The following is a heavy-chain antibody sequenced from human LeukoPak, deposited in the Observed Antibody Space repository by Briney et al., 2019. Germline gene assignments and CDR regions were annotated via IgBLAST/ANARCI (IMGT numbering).Heavy chain of an antibody. D-gene: IGHD4-17*01. CDR1: GSSFTSYW. V-gene: IGHV5-51*01. CDR3: ARHSTTVTTGDYYYYGMDV. J-gene: IGHJ6*02. CDR2: IYPGDSDT. Sequence: GESLQISCQGSGSSFTSYWIGWVRQVPGKGLEWMGIIYPGDSDTRYSPSFQGQVTISADKSISTAYLQWSSLKASDTAMYYCARHSTTVTTGDYYYYGMDVWGQGTTVTVSS.